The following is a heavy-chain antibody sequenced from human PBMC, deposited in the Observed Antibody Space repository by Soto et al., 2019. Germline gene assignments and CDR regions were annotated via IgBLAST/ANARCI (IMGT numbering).Heavy chain of an antibody. Sequence: QVHLVESGGGVVQPGKSLRLSCVASGFTFDTYGKHWVRQAPGKGLQWVALISYEGSNTYYADSVRGRFTISRDNSKNALYLQMNTLRPEDTGVYYCARVTPGNNLSYFSGLDFWGKGTSVTVSS. CDR3: ARVTPGNNLSYFSGLDF. CDR1: GFTFDTYG. D-gene: IGHD1-1*01. CDR2: ISYEGSNT. J-gene: IGHJ6*04. V-gene: IGHV3-30-3*01.